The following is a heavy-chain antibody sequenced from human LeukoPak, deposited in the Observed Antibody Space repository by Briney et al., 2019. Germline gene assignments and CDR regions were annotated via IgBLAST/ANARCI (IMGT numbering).Heavy chain of an antibody. CDR1: GFTFSSYG. CDR2: IYYSGST. D-gene: IGHD3/OR15-3a*01. V-gene: IGHV4-38-2*01. Sequence: GSLRLSCAASGFTFSSYGMSWVRQAPGKGLEWIGSIYYSGSTYYNPSLKSRLTISVDKSKNQFSLKLSSVTAADTAVYYCARSYWTGYHHLDFWGQGTLVTVSS. J-gene: IGHJ4*02. CDR3: ARSYWTGYHHLDF.